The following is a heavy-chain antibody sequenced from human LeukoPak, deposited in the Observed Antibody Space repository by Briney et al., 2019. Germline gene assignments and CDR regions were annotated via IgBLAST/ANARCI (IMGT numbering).Heavy chain of an antibody. J-gene: IGHJ4*02. V-gene: IGHV3-7*03. CDR2: IKEDGSEK. CDR1: GFTFSSYS. Sequence: PGGSLRLSCVASGFTFSSYSMSWVRQAPGKGLEWVANIKEDGSEKYYVDSVKGRFTISRDNAKNSLYLQMNSLRAEDTAVYYCARVYCNGGTCHSFFEYWGQGTPATVSS. D-gene: IGHD2-15*01. CDR3: ARVYCNGGTCHSFFEY.